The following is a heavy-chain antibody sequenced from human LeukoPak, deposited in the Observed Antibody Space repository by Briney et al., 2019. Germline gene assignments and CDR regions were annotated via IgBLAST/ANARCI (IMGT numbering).Heavy chain of an antibody. D-gene: IGHD3-10*01. CDR2: ISGSGGST. CDR3: AKFSYGSGTAPFDY. Sequence: GGSLRLSCAASGFTFSSYAMSWVRPAPGKGLEWVSAISGSGGSTSYVDSVKGRFTISRDNSKNTLYLQMNSLRAEDTAIYYCAKFSYGSGTAPFDYWGQGALVTVSS. J-gene: IGHJ4*02. CDR1: GFTFSSYA. V-gene: IGHV3-23*01.